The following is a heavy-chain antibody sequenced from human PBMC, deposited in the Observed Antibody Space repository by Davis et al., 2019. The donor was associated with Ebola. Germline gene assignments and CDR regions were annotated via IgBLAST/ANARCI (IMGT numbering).Heavy chain of an antibody. CDR3: ARDRGIRSGGWFDP. Sequence: SETLSLTCAVYGGSFSGYYWSWIRQPPGKGLEWIGDINHSGSTNYNPSLKSRVTISVDTSKNQFSLKLSSVTAADTAVYYCARDRGIRSGGWFDPWGQGTLVTVSS. CDR2: INHSGST. CDR1: GGSFSGYY. V-gene: IGHV4-34*01. J-gene: IGHJ5*02. D-gene: IGHD3-16*01.